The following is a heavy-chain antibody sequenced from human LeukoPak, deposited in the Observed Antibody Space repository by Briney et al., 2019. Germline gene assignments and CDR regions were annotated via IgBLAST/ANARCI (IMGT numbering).Heavy chain of an antibody. CDR2: INHSGST. V-gene: IGHV4-34*01. CDR1: GGSFSGYY. J-gene: IGHJ4*02. Sequence: PSETLSLTCAVYGGSFSGYYWSWIRQPPGKGLEWIGEINHSGSTNYNPSLKSRVTISVDTSKNQFSLKLSSVTAADTAAYYCVTYYFDSSGPKKNYWGQGTLVTVSS. CDR3: VTYYFDSSGPKKNY. D-gene: IGHD3-22*01.